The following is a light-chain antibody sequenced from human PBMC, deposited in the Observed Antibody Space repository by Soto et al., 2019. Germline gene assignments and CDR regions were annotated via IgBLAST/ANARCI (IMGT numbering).Light chain of an antibody. Sequence: PGERVTLSCRASQRVSRSYLTWYQQKPGQAPRLLIYGASTRATSIPARFSGSGSGTDFTLTISSLQPEDFAVYYCQQDYNLLTFGGGTKVEIK. J-gene: IGKJ4*01. V-gene: IGKV3D-7*01. CDR3: QQDYNLLT. CDR1: QRVSRSY. CDR2: GAS.